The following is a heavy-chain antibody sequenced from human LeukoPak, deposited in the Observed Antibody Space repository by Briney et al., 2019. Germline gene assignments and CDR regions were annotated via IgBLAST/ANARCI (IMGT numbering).Heavy chain of an antibody. CDR1: GFTFSSYA. CDR3: AKAVRSLIVVVTAIDWYFDL. CDR2: ISGSGGST. V-gene: IGHV3-23*01. J-gene: IGHJ2*01. D-gene: IGHD2-21*02. Sequence: GGSLRLSCAASGFTFSSYAMSWVRQAPGKGLEWVSAISGSGGSTYYADSVKGRFTISRDNSKNTLYLQMNSLRAEDTAVYYCAKAVRSLIVVVTAIDWYFDLWGRGTLVTVPS.